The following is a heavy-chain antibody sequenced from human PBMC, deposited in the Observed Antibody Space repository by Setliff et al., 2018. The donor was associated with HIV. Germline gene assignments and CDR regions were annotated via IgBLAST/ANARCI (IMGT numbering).Heavy chain of an antibody. CDR3: ARGTGSYGSDY. J-gene: IGHJ4*02. CDR1: GGSISSSSYY. V-gene: IGHV4-39*02. CDR2: ISYSGST. D-gene: IGHD5-18*01. Sequence: PSETLSLTCTVSGGSISSSSYYWGWIRQPPGKGLEWIGHISYSGSTYYNPSLKSRVTISVDTSTDHFSLKLSSVTAADTAVYYCARGTGSYGSDYWGQGTLVTVSS.